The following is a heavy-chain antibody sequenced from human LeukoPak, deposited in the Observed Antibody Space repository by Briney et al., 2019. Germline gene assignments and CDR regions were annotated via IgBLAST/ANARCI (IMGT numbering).Heavy chain of an antibody. CDR3: AREFRYSSSWYSDY. D-gene: IGHD6-13*01. J-gene: IGHJ4*02. CDR1: GYTFTSYD. V-gene: IGHV1-8*01. Sequence: ASVKVSRKASGYTFTSYDINWVRQATGQGLAWMGWMNPNSGNTGYAQKFQGRVTMTRNTSISTAYMELSSLRSEDTAVYYCAREFRYSSSWYSDYWGQGTLVTVSS. CDR2: MNPNSGNT.